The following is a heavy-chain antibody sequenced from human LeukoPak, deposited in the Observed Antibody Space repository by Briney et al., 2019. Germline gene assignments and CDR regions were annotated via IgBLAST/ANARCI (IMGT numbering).Heavy chain of an antibody. Sequence: SETLSLTCTVSGDSISSGDYYWGWIRQPPGKGLEWIGSIYYSGSTYYNPSLKSRVTISVDTSKNQFSLKLSSVTAADTAVYYCARYTAMVNDAFDIWGQGTMVTVSS. D-gene: IGHD5-18*01. V-gene: IGHV4-39*01. CDR1: GDSISSGDYY. CDR2: IYYSGST. J-gene: IGHJ3*02. CDR3: ARYTAMVNDAFDI.